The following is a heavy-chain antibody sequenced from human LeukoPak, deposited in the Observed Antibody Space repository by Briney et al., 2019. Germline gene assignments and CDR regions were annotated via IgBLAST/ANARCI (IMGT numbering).Heavy chain of an antibody. V-gene: IGHV3-7*01. CDR1: GFTFSSYW. Sequence: QPGGSLRLSCAASGFTFSSYWMSWVRQAPGKGLEWVANIKQDGSEKYYVDSLKGRFTISRDNAKNSLYLLMNSLRAEDTAVYYCARVSAGELRGAFDIWGQGTMVTVSS. J-gene: IGHJ3*02. D-gene: IGHD1-26*01. CDR3: ARVSAGELRGAFDI. CDR2: IKQDGSEK.